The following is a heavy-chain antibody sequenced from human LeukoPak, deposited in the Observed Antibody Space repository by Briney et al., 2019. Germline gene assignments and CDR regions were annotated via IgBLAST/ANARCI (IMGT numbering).Heavy chain of an antibody. Sequence: PGGSLRLSCAASGFTFTSYGMHWVRQAPGKGLEWVAFIRSDGSVKYYADSVKGRFTISRDNSKDTVFLQMNSLTTEDTAIYYCAKDSGPKPAFDMWAKGQWPPSLQ. D-gene: IGHD3-10*01. CDR2: IRSDGSVK. CDR1: GFTFTSYG. V-gene: IGHV3-30*02. CDR3: AKDSGPKPAFDM. J-gene: IGHJ3*02.